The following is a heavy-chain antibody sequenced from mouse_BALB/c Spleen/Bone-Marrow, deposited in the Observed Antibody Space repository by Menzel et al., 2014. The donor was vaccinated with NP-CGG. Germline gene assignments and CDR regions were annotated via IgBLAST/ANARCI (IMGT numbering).Heavy chain of an antibody. CDR3: ARFPMDY. CDR2: IRNKAYGYTT. J-gene: IGHJ4*01. Sequence: EVKLMESGGGLVQPGGSLRLSCTTSGFTFTDYYMSWVRQPPGKALEWLAFIRNKAYGYTTEYSASVRGRFTISRDKSQSILYLQMNTLRAEDSATYYCARFPMDYWGQGTSVTVSS. V-gene: IGHV7-3*02. CDR1: GFTFTDYY.